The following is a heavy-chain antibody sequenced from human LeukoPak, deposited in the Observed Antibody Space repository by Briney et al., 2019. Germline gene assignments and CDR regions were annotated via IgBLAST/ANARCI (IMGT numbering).Heavy chain of an antibody. CDR1: GFTFSSYS. D-gene: IGHD4-17*01. CDR2: ISSSSSYI. J-gene: IGHJ6*03. Sequence: GGSLRLSCAASGFTFSSYSMNWVRQAPGKGLEWVSSISSSSSYIYYADSVKGRFTISRDNAKNSLYLQMNSLRAEDTAVYYCARSPTGYGDYYYYMDVWGKGTTVTISS. V-gene: IGHV3-21*01. CDR3: ARSPTGYGDYYYYMDV.